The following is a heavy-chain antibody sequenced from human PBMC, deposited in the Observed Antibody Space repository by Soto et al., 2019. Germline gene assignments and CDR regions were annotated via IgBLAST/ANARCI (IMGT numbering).Heavy chain of an antibody. Sequence: SETLSLTCTVSGDSMTSSSYDWGWVRQTPGKGLEYIGSIHYRGSTWYNASLKSRVTISVDTSKNHFSPRLSSVTAADTAMYYCARLSDYGDYEAFDIWGQGTMVTVSS. CDR2: IHYRGST. D-gene: IGHD4-17*01. CDR3: ARLSDYGDYEAFDI. J-gene: IGHJ3*02. CDR1: GDSMTSSSYD. V-gene: IGHV4-39*02.